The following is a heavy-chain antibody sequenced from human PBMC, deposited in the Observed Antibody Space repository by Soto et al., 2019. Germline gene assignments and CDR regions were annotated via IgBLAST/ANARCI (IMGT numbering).Heavy chain of an antibody. V-gene: IGHV4-30-4*01. CDR2: IYYSGST. CDR3: ARDVHSSGSIHAFDI. Sequence: QVQLQESGPGLVKPSQTLSLTCTVSGGSISSGDYYWSWIRQPPGKGLEWIGYIYYSGSTYYNPSLKSRVTISVDTSKNQFSLKLSSVTTADTAVYYCARDVHSSGSIHAFDIWGQGTMVTVSS. D-gene: IGHD3-22*01. CDR1: GGSISSGDYY. J-gene: IGHJ3*02.